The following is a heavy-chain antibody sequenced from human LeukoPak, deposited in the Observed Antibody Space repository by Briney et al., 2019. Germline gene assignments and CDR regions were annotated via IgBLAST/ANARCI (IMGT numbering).Heavy chain of an antibody. Sequence: PGGSLRLSCAASGFTFSTSWMSWVRQVPGKGLEWVANIKKDGSESYYVDSVKGRFTISRDSAKSSLYLQMNSLRAEDTAMYYCARGRYSGTTYYFDYWGQGTLVTVSS. J-gene: IGHJ4*02. V-gene: IGHV3-7*03. CDR3: ARGRYSGTTYYFDY. D-gene: IGHD5-12*01. CDR1: GFTFSTSW. CDR2: IKKDGSES.